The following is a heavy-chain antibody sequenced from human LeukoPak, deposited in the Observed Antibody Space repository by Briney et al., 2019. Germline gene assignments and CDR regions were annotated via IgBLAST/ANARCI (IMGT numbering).Heavy chain of an antibody. CDR3: ARGGTMVRGVIAVFDP. D-gene: IGHD3-10*01. J-gene: IGHJ5*02. Sequence: SETLSLTCTVSGGSISSGSYYWSWIRQPPGKGLEWIGYIYYSGSTNYNPSLKSRVTTSVDTSKNQFSLKLSSVTAADTAVYYCARGGTMVRGVIAVFDPWGQGTLVTVSS. CDR1: GGSISSGSYY. V-gene: IGHV4-61*01. CDR2: IYYSGST.